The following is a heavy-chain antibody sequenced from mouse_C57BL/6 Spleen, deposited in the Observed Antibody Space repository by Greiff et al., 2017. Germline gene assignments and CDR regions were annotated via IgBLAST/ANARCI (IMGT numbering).Heavy chain of an antibody. J-gene: IGHJ3*01. CDR2: ISSGGDYN. CDR3: TRDGYGSSPRFAY. V-gene: IGHV5-9-1*02. CDR1: GFTFSSYA. D-gene: IGHD1-1*01. Sequence: EVKLVESGEGLVKPGGSLKLSCAASGFTFSSYAMSWVRQTPEKRLEWVAYISSGGDYNYYADTVKGRFTISRDNARNTLYLQMSSLKSEDAAMYDGTRDGYGSSPRFAYWGQGTLVTVSA.